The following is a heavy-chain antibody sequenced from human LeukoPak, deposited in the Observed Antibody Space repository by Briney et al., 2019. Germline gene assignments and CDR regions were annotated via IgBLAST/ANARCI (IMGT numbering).Heavy chain of an antibody. V-gene: IGHV3-23*01. CDR1: GFTFGSYA. Sequence: GGSLRLSCAASGFTFGSYAMSWVRQAPGKGLEWVSAISGSGGSTYYADSVKGRFTISRDNSKNTLYLQMNSLRAEDTAVYYCAKGSSGYRAYFDYWGQGTLVTVSS. CDR3: AKGSSGYRAYFDY. J-gene: IGHJ4*02. CDR2: ISGSGGST. D-gene: IGHD3-22*01.